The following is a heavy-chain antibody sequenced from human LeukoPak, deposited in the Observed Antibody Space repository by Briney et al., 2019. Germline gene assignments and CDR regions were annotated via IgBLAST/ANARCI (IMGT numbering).Heavy chain of an antibody. CDR2: ISSSSSYI. Sequence: GGSLRLSCAASGFTFSSYSMNWVRQAPGKGLEWVSSISSSSSYIYYADSVKGRFTISRDDAKNSLYLQMNSLSAEDTAVYYCARAPRGDDNWFDPWGQGTLVTVSS. D-gene: IGHD5-24*01. V-gene: IGHV3-21*01. J-gene: IGHJ5*02. CDR1: GFTFSSYS. CDR3: ARAPRGDDNWFDP.